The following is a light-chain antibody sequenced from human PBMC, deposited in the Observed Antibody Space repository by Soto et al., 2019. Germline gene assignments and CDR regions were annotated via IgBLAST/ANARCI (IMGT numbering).Light chain of an antibody. V-gene: IGKV1-16*02. Sequence: DIQMTQSPSSLSASVGDRVTITCRASQAINNNLAWFQQKPGEAPKCLIHAASSLHSGVPSKFSGSGSGTDFTRSISSLQPEEFATYDCQQYNRFPLTFGQGTRLEIK. CDR1: QAINNN. J-gene: IGKJ5*01. CDR3: QQYNRFPLT. CDR2: AAS.